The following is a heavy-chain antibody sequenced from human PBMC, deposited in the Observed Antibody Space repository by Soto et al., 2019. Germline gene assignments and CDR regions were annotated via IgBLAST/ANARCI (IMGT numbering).Heavy chain of an antibody. CDR1: GGTISRGNYF. V-gene: IGHV4-61*03. Sequence: SETLSLTCTVSGGTISRGNYFWTWIRQPPGKGLEWIGYIYYSGTTNYNPSLQSRVTISLDTFRSYFSLKLTSVTAADSAIKYCSKGRGGRDWTVTSCGPFHYWLDRWGQGTLVTVSS. D-gene: IGHD3-10*01. J-gene: IGHJ5*01. CDR2: IYYSGTT. CDR3: SKGRGGRDWTVTSCGPFHYWLDR.